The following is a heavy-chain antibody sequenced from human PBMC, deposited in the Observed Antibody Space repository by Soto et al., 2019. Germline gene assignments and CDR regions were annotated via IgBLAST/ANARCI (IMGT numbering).Heavy chain of an antibody. V-gene: IGHV3-23*01. CDR1: GFMFSTYA. D-gene: IGHD4-17*01. CDR3: AHPRGYGVFDAVDI. Sequence: PGGSLRLSCAASGFMFSTYAMNWVRQAPGKGLEWVSAISSSGDSAYYAESVRGRFTISRGNSINTLYLQMRSLRPEDTAVYYCAHPRGYGVFDAVDIWGQGTMGTVSS. CDR2: ISSSGDSA. J-gene: IGHJ3*02.